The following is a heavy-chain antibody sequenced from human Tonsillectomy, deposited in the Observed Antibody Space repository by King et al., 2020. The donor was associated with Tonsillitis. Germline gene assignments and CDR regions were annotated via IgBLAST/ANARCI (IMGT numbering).Heavy chain of an antibody. CDR1: GFTVSSNY. J-gene: IGHJ4*02. V-gene: IGHV3-66*01. CDR3: AREQGNYYDSSGYYDGYFDY. CDR2: IYSGGST. Sequence: VQLVESGGGFVQPGGSLRLSCAASGFTVSSNYMSWVRQAPGKGLEWVSVIYSGGSTYYADSVKGRFTISRDNSKNTLYLQMNSLRAEDTAVYYCAREQGNYYDSSGYYDGYFDYWGQGTLVTVSS. D-gene: IGHD3-22*01.